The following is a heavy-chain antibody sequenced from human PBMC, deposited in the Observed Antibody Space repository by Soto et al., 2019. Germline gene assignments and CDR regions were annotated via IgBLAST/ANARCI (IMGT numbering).Heavy chain of an antibody. CDR3: ASDRGYDCPASYGYALSGLDV. CDR2: INPSSGGT. V-gene: IGHV1-2*02. CDR1: GYTFIDYY. Sequence: QVQLVQSGAEVKKPGASVKVSCTASGYTFIDYYMHWVRQAPGQGLEWMGWINPSSGGTHYAQKFQGRVAMTRDTSISIVYMELSRLKSDDTAMYYCASDRGYDCPASYGYALSGLDVWGQGTRVTVSS. D-gene: IGHD3-10*01. J-gene: IGHJ6*02.